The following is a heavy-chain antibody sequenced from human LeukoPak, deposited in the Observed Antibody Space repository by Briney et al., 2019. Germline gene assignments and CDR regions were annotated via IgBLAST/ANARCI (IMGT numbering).Heavy chain of an antibody. Sequence: SVRLSRKASGATFSSSGINWVRQAPGQGLEWMGGIVPIFGTGNYAQKFQGRVTITVDKSTTRIYMDLRSMSYEDTAVYYCARVRGANYYYDNSSDPGGYRGQGRPVTVSS. V-gene: IGHV1-69*06. CDR1: GATFSSSG. CDR2: IVPIFGTG. CDR3: ARVRGANYYYDNSSDPGGY. D-gene: IGHD3-22*01. J-gene: IGHJ4*02.